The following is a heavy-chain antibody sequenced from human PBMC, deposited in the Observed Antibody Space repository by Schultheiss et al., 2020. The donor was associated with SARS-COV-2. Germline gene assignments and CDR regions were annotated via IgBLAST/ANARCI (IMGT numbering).Heavy chain of an antibody. Sequence: GGSLRLSCAASGFTVSSYGMHWVRQAPGRGLEWVAVISYDGSNKYYADSVKGRFTISRDNSKNTLYLQMNSLRAEDTAVYYCARTAYCGGDCYPHLDYWGQGTLVTVSS. V-gene: IGHV3-30*03. CDR2: ISYDGSNK. CDR1: GFTVSSYG. D-gene: IGHD2-21*02. CDR3: ARTAYCGGDCYPHLDY. J-gene: IGHJ4*02.